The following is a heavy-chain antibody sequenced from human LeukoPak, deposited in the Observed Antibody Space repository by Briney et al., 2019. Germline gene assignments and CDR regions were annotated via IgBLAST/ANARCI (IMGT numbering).Heavy chain of an antibody. CDR1: GYTFTGYY. CDR3: ARCDFWSGYLYYYYYMDV. Sequence: GASVKVSCKASGYTFTGYYMHWVRQAPGQGLEWMGWINPNSGGTNYAQKLQGRVTMTTDTSTSTAYMELRSLRSDDTAVYYCARCDFWSGYLYYYYYMDVWGKGTTVTVSS. D-gene: IGHD3-3*01. CDR2: INPNSGGT. V-gene: IGHV1-2*02. J-gene: IGHJ6*03.